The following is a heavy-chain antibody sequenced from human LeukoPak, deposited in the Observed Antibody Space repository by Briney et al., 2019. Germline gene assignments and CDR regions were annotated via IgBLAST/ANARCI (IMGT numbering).Heavy chain of an antibody. V-gene: IGHV4-59*01. CDR2: IYYSGST. CDR1: GGSISSYY. CDR3: ARDQRIAAGHDAFDI. J-gene: IGHJ3*02. D-gene: IGHD6-13*01. Sequence: SETLSLTCTVSGGSISSYYWSWLRQPPGKGLEWIGYIYYSGSTNYNPSLKSRVTISVDTSKNQFSLKLSSVTAADTAVYYCARDQRIAAGHDAFDIWGQGTMVTVSS.